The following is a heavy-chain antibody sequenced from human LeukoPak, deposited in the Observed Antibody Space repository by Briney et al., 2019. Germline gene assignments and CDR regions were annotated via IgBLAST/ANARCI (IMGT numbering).Heavy chain of an antibody. CDR3: ARVTGDAFDI. CDR1: GGSFSGYY. V-gene: IGHV4-34*01. J-gene: IGHJ3*02. CDR2: INHSGST. D-gene: IGHD1-20*01. Sequence: SETLSLTCAVYGGSFSGYYWSWIRQPPGKGLEWIGEINHSGSTNYNPSLKSRVTISVDTSKNQFSLKLSSVTAADTAVYYCARVTGDAFDIWGQGTMVTVSS.